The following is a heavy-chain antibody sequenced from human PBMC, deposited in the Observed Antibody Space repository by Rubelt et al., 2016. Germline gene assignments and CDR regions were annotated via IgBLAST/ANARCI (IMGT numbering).Heavy chain of an antibody. V-gene: IGHV3-48*02. J-gene: IGHJ3*01. D-gene: IGHD3-22*01. CDR1: GFTFSRHA. Sequence: EVQLVESGGGLVQPGGSLRLSCSASGFTFSRHAMHWVRQAPGKGLEWVSYINSDGGVKYYADSVKGRFTISRDNAKKSLYLQMSSLREEDTAVYYCVRDRVVITNDAFDVWGQGKMVTVSS. CDR2: INSDGGVK. CDR3: VRDRVVITNDAFDV.